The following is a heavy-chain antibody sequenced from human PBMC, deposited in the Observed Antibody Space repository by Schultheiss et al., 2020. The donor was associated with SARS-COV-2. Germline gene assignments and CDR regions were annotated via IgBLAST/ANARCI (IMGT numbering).Heavy chain of an antibody. Sequence: SQTLSLTCTVSGGSIASYYWTWVRQPPGKGLEWIGYVYFSGSTNYNPSLKSRVTISVDTSKNQFSLTLTSVTAADTAVYYCARHYYDSSGPSDAFDIWGQGTMVTVSS. CDR2: VYFSGST. V-gene: IGHV4-59*08. CDR3: ARHYYDSSGPSDAFDI. CDR1: GGSIASYY. J-gene: IGHJ3*02. D-gene: IGHD3-22*01.